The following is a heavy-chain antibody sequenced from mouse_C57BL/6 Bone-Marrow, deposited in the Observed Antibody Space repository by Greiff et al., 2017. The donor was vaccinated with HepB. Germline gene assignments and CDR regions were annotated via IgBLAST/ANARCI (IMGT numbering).Heavy chain of an antibody. J-gene: IGHJ4*01. CDR1: GYSITSGYY. D-gene: IGHD3-2*01. CDR2: ISYDGSN. V-gene: IGHV3-6*01. Sequence: ESGPGLVKPSQSLSLTCSVTGYSITSGYYWNWIRQFPGNKLEWMGYISYDGSNNYNPSLKNRISITRDTSKNQFFLKLNSVTTEDTATYYCAREDLDSPYYYAMDYWGQGTSVTVSS. CDR3: AREDLDSPYYYAMDY.